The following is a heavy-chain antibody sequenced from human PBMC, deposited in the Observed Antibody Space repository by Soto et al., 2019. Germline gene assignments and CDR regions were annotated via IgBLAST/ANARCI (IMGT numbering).Heavy chain of an antibody. V-gene: IGHV4-30-2*01. CDR1: GGSISSGGYS. D-gene: IGHD4-4*01. CDR3: ARHSYYSNPLRFDP. J-gene: IGHJ5*02. CDR2: IYHSGST. Sequence: SETQSLTCAVSGGSISSGGYSWSWIRQPPGKGLEWIGYIYHSGSTYYNPSLKSRVTISVDTSKNQFSLRLSSVTAAETAVYYCARHSYYSNPLRFDPWGQGTLVTVSS.